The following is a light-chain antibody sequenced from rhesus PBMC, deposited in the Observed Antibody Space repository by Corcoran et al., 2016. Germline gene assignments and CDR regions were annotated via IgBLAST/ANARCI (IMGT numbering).Light chain of an antibody. CDR3: MQGIEFPFT. CDR2: KVS. CDR1: QSLVHSNGNTY. J-gene: IGKJ3*01. Sequence: DVVMTQSPLSLPITPGQPASISCRSSQSLVHSNGNTYLSWYQQKPGQPPRLLFYKVSNRASGVPDRFSGSGSDTDFTLKISRVEAEDVGVYYCMQGIEFPFTVGPGTKLDIK. V-gene: IGKV2-62*02.